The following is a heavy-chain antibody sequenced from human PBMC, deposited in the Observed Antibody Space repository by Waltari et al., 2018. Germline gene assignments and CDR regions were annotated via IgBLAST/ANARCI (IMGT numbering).Heavy chain of an antibody. CDR1: GGSISRYY. Sequence: QVQLQESGPGLVKPSETLSLTCTVSGGSISRYYWSWIRQPPGKGLEWIGYIYYSGSTNYNPSLKSRVTISVDTSKNQFSLKLSSVTAADTAVYYCARGGWEFDYWGQGTLVTVSS. J-gene: IGHJ4*02. V-gene: IGHV4-59*01. D-gene: IGHD6-19*01. CDR2: IYYSGST. CDR3: ARGGWEFDY.